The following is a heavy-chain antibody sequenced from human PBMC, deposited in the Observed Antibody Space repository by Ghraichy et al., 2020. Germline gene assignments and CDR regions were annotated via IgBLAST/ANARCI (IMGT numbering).Heavy chain of an antibody. CDR3: ARHEYSYRWFDP. J-gene: IGHJ5*02. CDR1: GGSISSHY. V-gene: IGHV4-59*08. CDR2: IYYSGGT. Sequence: GSLYLTCSVSGGSISSHYWSWIRQPPGKGLEWIGYIYYSGGTNYNPSLNSRVTISADTSKNQFSLKLRSVTAADAAVYYCARHEYSYRWFDPWGQGTLVTVSS. D-gene: IGHD4-11*01.